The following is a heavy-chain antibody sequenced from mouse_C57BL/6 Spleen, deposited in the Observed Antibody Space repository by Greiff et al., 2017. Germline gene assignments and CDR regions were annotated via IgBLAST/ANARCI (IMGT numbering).Heavy chain of an antibody. CDR2: IHPNSGST. D-gene: IGHD1-2*01. Sequence: QVQLQQPGAELVKPGASVKLSCKASGYTFTSYWMHWVKQRPGQGLEWIGMIHPNSGSTNYNEKFKSKATLTVDTSSSTAYMHLSSLTSEDSAVYYCARSLRYGEWLFDYWGQGTTLTVSS. CDR1: GYTFTSYW. CDR3: ARSLRYGEWLFDY. V-gene: IGHV1-64*01. J-gene: IGHJ2*01.